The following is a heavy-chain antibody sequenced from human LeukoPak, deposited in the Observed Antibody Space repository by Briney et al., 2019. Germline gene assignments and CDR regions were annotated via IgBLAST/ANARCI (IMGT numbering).Heavy chain of an antibody. Sequence: GESLKISCKGSGYRFSRYWITWVRQMPGKGLEWMGIIYPGDSDTRYSPSFQGQVTISADKSISTAYLQWSSLKASDTAMYYCATRAGYSGYDFHYWGQGTLVTVSS. CDR1: GYRFSRYW. CDR3: ATRAGYSGYDFHY. J-gene: IGHJ4*02. V-gene: IGHV5-51*01. CDR2: IYPGDSDT. D-gene: IGHD5-12*01.